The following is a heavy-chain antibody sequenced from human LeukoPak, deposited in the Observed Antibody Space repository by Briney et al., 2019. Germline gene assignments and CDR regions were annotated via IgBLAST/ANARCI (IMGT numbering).Heavy chain of an antibody. CDR3: AREDYDDSGAWYFDL. CDR2: IYHSGST. J-gene: IGHJ2*01. V-gene: IGHV4-4*02. Sequence: PSETLSLTCAVSGGSISSGGYSWSWVRQPPGKGLEWIGEIYHSGSTNYNPSLKSRVTISVDKSKNQFSLKLSSVTAADTAVYYCAREDYDDSGAWYFDLWGRGTLVTVSS. D-gene: IGHD3-3*01. CDR1: GGSISSGGYS.